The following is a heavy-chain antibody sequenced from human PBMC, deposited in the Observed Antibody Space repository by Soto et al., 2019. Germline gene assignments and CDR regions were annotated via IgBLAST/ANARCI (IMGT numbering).Heavy chain of an antibody. CDR2: ISADGRDL. CDR3: AKSVPDPACRGGGCHRTFDY. Sequence: QVQLVESGGGVVQPGGSVRLSCTASGFTLGAYVMHWVRQAQGKGPEWVAAISADGRDLFYAASVEGRFTISRDNSKNTLFLQMNSLTSDDTSVYSCAKSVPDPACRGGGCHRTFDYWGQGTLVTVSS. J-gene: IGHJ4*02. CDR1: GFTLGAYV. V-gene: IGHV3-30*18. D-gene: IGHD2-15*01.